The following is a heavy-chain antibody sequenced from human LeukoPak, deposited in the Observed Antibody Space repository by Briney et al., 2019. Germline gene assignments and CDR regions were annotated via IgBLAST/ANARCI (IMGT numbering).Heavy chain of an antibody. Sequence: SETLSLNCTVSGGSMSSYYWSWIRQPPGKGLEWIGYIFYSGSTNYNPSLKSRVTLSVDTSKNQFSLKLGSVTAADTAVYYCARQPYMLGAYYFDYWGQGTLVTVSS. V-gene: IGHV4-59*08. CDR3: ARQPYMLGAYYFDY. J-gene: IGHJ4*02. CDR2: IFYSGST. D-gene: IGHD1-26*01. CDR1: GGSMSSYY.